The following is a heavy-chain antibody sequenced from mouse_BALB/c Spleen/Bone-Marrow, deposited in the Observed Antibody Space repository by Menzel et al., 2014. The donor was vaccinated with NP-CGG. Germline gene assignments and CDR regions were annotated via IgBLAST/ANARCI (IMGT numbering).Heavy chain of an antibody. CDR2: INPYNGGT. Sequence: DVKLQESGPELVKPGASMKISCKASGYSFTGYTMNWVKQSHGKDLEWIGLINPYNGGTIYNQKFKGKATLTVDKSSSTAYMELLSLTSEDFAVYYCARRDYGGYFDVWGAGTTVTVSS. V-gene: IGHV1-37*01. J-gene: IGHJ1*01. CDR1: GYSFTGYT. CDR3: ARRDYGGYFDV. D-gene: IGHD2-4*01.